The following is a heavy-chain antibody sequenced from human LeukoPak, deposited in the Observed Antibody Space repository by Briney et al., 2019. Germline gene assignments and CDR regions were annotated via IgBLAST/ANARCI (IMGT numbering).Heavy chain of an antibody. Sequence: PGGSLRLSRAASGFTFDDFAMHWVRQAPGKGLEWVAGISWNGGSIDYANSVRGRFIISRDNAENSLYLQMNSLRAEDTALYYCSKGSGRLWTYFDHGGQGARVTVSS. CDR3: SKGSGRLWTYFDH. V-gene: IGHV3-9*01. D-gene: IGHD1-26*01. J-gene: IGHJ4*02. CDR1: GFTFDDFA. CDR2: ISWNGGSI.